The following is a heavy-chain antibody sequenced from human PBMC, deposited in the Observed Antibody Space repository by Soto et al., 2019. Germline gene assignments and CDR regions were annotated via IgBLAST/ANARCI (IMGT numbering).Heavy chain of an antibody. CDR2: IYYSGST. Sequence: QLQLQESGPGLVKPSETLSLTCTVSGGSISSSSYYWVWIRQPPGKGLEWIGSIYYSGSTYYNPSLKSRVTISVDTSKDQFSLTLSSVTAADTAVYYCARIFSGSQYLFDSWGQGTLDAVSS. J-gene: IGHJ4*02. V-gene: IGHV4-39*01. CDR3: ARIFSGSQYLFDS. D-gene: IGHD1-26*01. CDR1: GGSISSSSYY.